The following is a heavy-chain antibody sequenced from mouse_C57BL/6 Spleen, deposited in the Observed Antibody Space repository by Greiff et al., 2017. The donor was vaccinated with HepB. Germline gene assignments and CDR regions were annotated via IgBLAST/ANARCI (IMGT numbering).Heavy chain of an antibody. Sequence: DVMLVESGGGLVKPGGSLKLSCAASGFTFSDYGMHWVRQAPEKGLEWVAYISSGSSTIYYADTVKGRFTISRDNAKNTLFLQMTSLRSEDTAMYYCARPKDGPYAMDYWGQGTSVTVSS. V-gene: IGHV5-17*01. D-gene: IGHD2-3*01. CDR2: ISSGSSTI. J-gene: IGHJ4*01. CDR3: ARPKDGPYAMDY. CDR1: GFTFSDYG.